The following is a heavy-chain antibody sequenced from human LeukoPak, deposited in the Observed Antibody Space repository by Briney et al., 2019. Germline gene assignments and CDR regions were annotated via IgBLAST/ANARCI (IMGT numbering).Heavy chain of an antibody. Sequence: PGGSLRLSCAASGFTFSSYGMHWVRQAPGKGLEWVSFIRYDGSNKYYADSVKGRIAISRDNSKNTLYLQMNSLRAEDTAVYYCVKDYDFWSGYYSPTRGYFDYWGQGTLVTVSS. V-gene: IGHV3-30*02. CDR2: IRYDGSNK. D-gene: IGHD3-3*01. CDR1: GFTFSSYG. CDR3: VKDYDFWSGYYSPTRGYFDY. J-gene: IGHJ4*02.